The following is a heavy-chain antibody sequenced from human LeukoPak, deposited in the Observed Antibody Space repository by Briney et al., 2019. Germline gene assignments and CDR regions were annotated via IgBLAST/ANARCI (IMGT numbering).Heavy chain of an antibody. D-gene: IGHD3-22*01. CDR2: LSGSGGGT. Sequence: PGGSLRLSCPVSGITLSNYGMSWVRQAPGKGLEWVAGLSGSGGGTNYADSVKGRFTISRDNPKNTLYLQMNSLRAEDTAVYFCAKRGVVIRVILVGFHKEAYYFDSWGQGALVTVSS. J-gene: IGHJ4*02. V-gene: IGHV3-23*01. CDR1: GITLSNYG. CDR3: AKRGVVIRVILVGFHKEAYYFDS.